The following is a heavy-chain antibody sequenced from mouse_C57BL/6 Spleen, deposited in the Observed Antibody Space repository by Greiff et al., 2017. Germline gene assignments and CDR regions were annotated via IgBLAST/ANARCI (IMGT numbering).Heavy chain of an antibody. Sequence: VKLVESGAELVRPGASVTLSCKASGYTFTDYEMHWVKQTPVHGLEWIGAIDPETGGTAYNQKFKGKAILTADKSSSTAYMELRSLTSEDSAVYYCTRGNWDFDYWGQGTTLTVSS. CDR3: TRGNWDFDY. CDR2: IDPETGGT. J-gene: IGHJ2*01. V-gene: IGHV1-15*01. D-gene: IGHD4-1*01. CDR1: GYTFTDYE.